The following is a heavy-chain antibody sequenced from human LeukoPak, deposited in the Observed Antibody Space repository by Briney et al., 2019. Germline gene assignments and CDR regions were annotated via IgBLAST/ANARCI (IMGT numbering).Heavy chain of an antibody. J-gene: IGHJ6*02. CDR3: ASVPSTYYYGMDV. D-gene: IGHD2-2*01. V-gene: IGHV4-34*01. CDR1: GGSFSGYY. Sequence: SETLSLTCAVYGGSFSGYYWSWIRQPPGKGLEWIGSIYYSGSTYYNPSLKSRVTISVDTSKNQFSLKLSSVTAADTAVYYCASVPSTYYYGMDVWGQGTTVTVSS. CDR2: IYYSGST.